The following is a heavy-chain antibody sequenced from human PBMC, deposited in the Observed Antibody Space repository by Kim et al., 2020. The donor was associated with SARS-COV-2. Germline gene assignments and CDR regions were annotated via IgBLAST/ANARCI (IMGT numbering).Heavy chain of an antibody. D-gene: IGHD3-10*01. V-gene: IGHV1-18*01. J-gene: IGHJ4*02. Sequence: ASVKVSCTASGYNFSNYAISWVRQAPGQGLEWMGWISAYNGNTNYAQRLQGRVTMTTDSSTNTAYMELRSLRSDDKAVYYCAGGDYKFGEFYYHWGQGTLVSVSS. CDR2: ISAYNGNT. CDR3: AGGDYKFGEFYYH. CDR1: GYNFSNYA.